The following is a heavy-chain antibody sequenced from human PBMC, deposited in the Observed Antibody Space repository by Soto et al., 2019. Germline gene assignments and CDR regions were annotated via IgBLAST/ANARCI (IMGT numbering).Heavy chain of an antibody. Sequence: GGSLRLSCAASGFTFSSYAMHWVRQAPGKGLEWVAVISYDGSNKYYADSVKGRFTISRDNSKNTLYLQMNSLRAEDTAVYYCAIHLGYGSGSPPHESYFDYWGQGTLVTVSS. J-gene: IGHJ4*02. D-gene: IGHD3-10*01. CDR3: AIHLGYGSGSPPHESYFDY. CDR1: GFTFSSYA. CDR2: ISYDGSNK. V-gene: IGHV3-30-3*01.